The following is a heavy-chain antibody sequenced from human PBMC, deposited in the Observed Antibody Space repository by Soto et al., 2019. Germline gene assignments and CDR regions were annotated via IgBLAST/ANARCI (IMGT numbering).Heavy chain of an antibody. CDR1: GFTFRNYD. CDR2: ISASGDP. J-gene: IGHJ6*02. Sequence: EVQLVESGGGLVQPGGSLRLSCEASGFTFRNYDMHWVRQGTGKGLEWVSGISASGDPDYADSVEGRFTISIENAQNSFFLQMNSLRVGDTAVYYCARTDRGFYGLGVWGQGTTVIVSS. CDR3: ARTDRGFYGLGV. V-gene: IGHV3-13*05.